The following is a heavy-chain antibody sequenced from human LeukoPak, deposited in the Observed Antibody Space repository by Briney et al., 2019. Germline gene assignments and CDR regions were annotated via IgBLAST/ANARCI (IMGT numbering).Heavy chain of an antibody. CDR2: VYYSGST. Sequence: PSETLSLTCTVSGGSISSSSYYWGWIRQPPGKGLEWIGSVYYSGSTYYNPSLKSRVTISVDTSKNQFSLKLSSVTAADTAVYYCASGAYTYYYMDVWGKGATVTISS. J-gene: IGHJ6*03. CDR1: GGSISSSSYY. CDR3: ASGAYTYYYMDV. D-gene: IGHD3-10*01. V-gene: IGHV4-39*07.